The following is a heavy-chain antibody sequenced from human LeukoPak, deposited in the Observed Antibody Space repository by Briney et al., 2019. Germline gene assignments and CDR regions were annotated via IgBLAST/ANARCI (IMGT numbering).Heavy chain of an antibody. J-gene: IGHJ4*02. CDR2: IYYSGST. Sequence: SETLSLTCTVSGGSISSYYWSWIRQPPGKGLEWIGYIYYSGSTNYNPSLKSRVTISVDTSKNQFSLKLSSVTAADTAVYYCARTITMVRGVNYFDYWGQGTLVTVSS. D-gene: IGHD3-10*01. V-gene: IGHV4-59*01. CDR3: ARTITMVRGVNYFDY. CDR1: GGSISSYY.